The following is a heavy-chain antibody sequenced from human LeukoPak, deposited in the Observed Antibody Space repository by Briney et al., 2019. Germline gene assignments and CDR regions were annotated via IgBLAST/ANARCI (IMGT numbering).Heavy chain of an antibody. CDR2: INHSGST. CDR3: ARGKVRYSGSYTRLGWFDP. V-gene: IGHV4-34*01. D-gene: IGHD1-26*01. J-gene: IGHJ5*02. CDR1: GGSFSGYY. Sequence: KPSETLSLTCAVYGGSFSGYYWSWIRQPPGKGLEWIGEINHSGSTNYNPSLKSRVTISVDTSKNQFSLKLSSVTAADTAVYYCARGKVRYSGSYTRLGWFDPWGQGTLVTVSS.